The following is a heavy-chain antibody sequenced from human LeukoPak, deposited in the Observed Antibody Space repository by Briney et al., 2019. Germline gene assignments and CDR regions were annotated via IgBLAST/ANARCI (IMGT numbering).Heavy chain of an antibody. CDR2: INSDGSST. CDR3: ARWVVAAEGDY. V-gene: IGHV3-74*01. D-gene: IGHD2-15*01. J-gene: IGHJ4*02. CDR1: GFTFSSYW. Sequence: GGSLRLSCAASGFTFSSYWMHWVRQAPGKGLVWVSRINSDGSSTSYADSVKGRFTISRDNAKNSLYLQMNSLRAEDTAVYYCARWVVAAEGDYWGQGTLVTVSS.